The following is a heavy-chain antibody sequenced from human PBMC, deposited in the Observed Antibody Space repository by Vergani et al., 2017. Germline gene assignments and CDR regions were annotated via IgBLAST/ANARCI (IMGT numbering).Heavy chain of an antibody. V-gene: IGHV3-23*01. CDR1: GFTFSSYA. Sequence: EVQLLESGGGLVQPGGSLRLSCAASGFTFSSYAMSWVRQAPGKGLEWVSAISGSGGSTYYADSVKGRFTISRDNSKNTLYLQMNSLRAEDTAVYYCAKRGVVVVPAAIEYYYYDMDVWGKGTTVTVSS. CDR3: AKRGVVVVPAAIEYYYYDMDV. CDR2: ISGSGGST. J-gene: IGHJ6*03. D-gene: IGHD2-2*01.